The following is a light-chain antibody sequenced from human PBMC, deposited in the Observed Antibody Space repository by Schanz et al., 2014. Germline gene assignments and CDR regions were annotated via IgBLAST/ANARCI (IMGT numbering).Light chain of an antibody. CDR3: AAWDDSLNGWV. V-gene: IGLV1-40*01. CDR2: ANT. CDR1: SSNLGAGYD. Sequence: QSVLTQPPSVSGAPGQRVTISCTGSSSNLGAGYDVHWFQQLPGTAPKLLMYANTKRPSGVPDRFSGSKSGTSASLAISGLQSEDEADYYCAAWDDSLNGWVFGGGTKLTVL. J-gene: IGLJ3*02.